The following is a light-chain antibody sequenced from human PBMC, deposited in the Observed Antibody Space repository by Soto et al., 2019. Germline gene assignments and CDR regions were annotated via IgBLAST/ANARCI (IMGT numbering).Light chain of an antibody. J-gene: IGLJ3*02. CDR2: EVS. CDR3: SSYTSSSHLV. V-gene: IGLV2-14*01. Sequence: QSALTQPASVSGSPGQSITISCTGTSSDVGGYNYVSWYQQHPGKAPKLMIYEVSNRPSGVSNRFSGSKSGNTASLTISGLQPEDEADYYCSSYTSSSHLVFGGGTKLTVL. CDR1: SSDVGGYNY.